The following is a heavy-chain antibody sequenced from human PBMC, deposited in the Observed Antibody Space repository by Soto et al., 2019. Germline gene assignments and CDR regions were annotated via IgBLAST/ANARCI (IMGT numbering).Heavy chain of an antibody. CDR3: AKGRYGDYTFFDY. CDR1: GFTFDDYA. Sequence: EVQLVGSGGDLVQPGRSLRLSCAASGFTFDDYAMHWVRQAPGKGLEWVSGISWNSAIIDYADSVKGRFTISRDNAKRSLYLQMNSLRPEDTALYYCAKGRYGDYTFFDYWGQGTLVTVSS. V-gene: IGHV3-9*01. CDR2: ISWNSAII. J-gene: IGHJ4*02. D-gene: IGHD4-17*01.